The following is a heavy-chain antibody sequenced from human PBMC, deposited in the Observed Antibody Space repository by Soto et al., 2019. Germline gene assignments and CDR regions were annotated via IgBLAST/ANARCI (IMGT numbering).Heavy chain of an antibody. CDR3: ARGYP. CDR1: GFTFGGDW. V-gene: IGHV3-7*01. Sequence: PGGSLRLSCASSGFTFGGDWMSWVRQAPGKGLEWVATIKPDGSGEYYVDTVTGRFTISRDNAKNSLFLQMDSLRDEDTAVYYCARGYPWVQGTLATVAS. J-gene: IGHJ5*02. CDR2: IKPDGSGE.